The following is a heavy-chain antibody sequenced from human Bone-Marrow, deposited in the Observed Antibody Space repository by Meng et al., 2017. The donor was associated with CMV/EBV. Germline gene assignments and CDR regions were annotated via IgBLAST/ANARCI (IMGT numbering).Heavy chain of an antibody. V-gene: IGHV4-39*01. CDR3: ARYYYDSSGYSTYFDY. D-gene: IGHD3-22*01. Sequence: GSLRLSCTVSGDSVSSNTYYWGWIRQPPGKGLEWIGSIYYSGSTYYNPSLKSRVTISVDTSKNQFSLKLSSVTAADTAVYYCARYYYDSSGYSTYFDYWGQGTLVTVSS. CDR2: IYYSGST. J-gene: IGHJ4*02. CDR1: GDSVSSNTYY.